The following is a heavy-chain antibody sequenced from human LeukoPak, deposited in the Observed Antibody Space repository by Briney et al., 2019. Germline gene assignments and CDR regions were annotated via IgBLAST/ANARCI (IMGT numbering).Heavy chain of an antibody. V-gene: IGHV3-21*01. CDR2: ISSSSSYI. Sequence: MPGGSLRLSCAASGFTFSSYSMNWVRQAPGKGLEWVSSISSSSSYIYYADSVEGRFTISRDNAKNSLYLQMNSLRAEDTAVYYCARGTSCGFDPWGQGTLVTVSS. CDR1: GFTFSSYS. D-gene: IGHD2-2*01. J-gene: IGHJ5*02. CDR3: ARGTSCGFDP.